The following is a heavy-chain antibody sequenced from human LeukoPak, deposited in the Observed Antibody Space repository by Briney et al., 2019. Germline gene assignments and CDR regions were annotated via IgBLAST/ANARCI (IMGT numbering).Heavy chain of an antibody. J-gene: IGHJ4*02. V-gene: IGHV3-48*01. Sequence: GGSLRLSCAASGFTFSSYSMNWVRQAPGKGLEWVSYISSSSSTIYYADSVKGRFTISRDNAKNSPYLQMNSLRAEDTAVYYCARVWSGFDYWGQGTLVTVSS. CDR1: GFTFSSYS. CDR2: ISSSSSTI. D-gene: IGHD2-8*02. CDR3: ARVWSGFDY.